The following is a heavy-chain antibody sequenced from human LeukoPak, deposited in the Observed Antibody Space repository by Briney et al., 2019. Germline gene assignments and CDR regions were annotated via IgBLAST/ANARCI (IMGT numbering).Heavy chain of an antibody. Sequence: GGSLRLSCAVSGLTFSSLWMSWVRQAPGKVLEWVANINPDGSGKYYGDSAKGRFTISRDNAKSSVYLQMDSLRAEDTAVYYCARATDYHFDYWGQGTLVTVSS. V-gene: IGHV3-7*04. J-gene: IGHJ4*02. CDR2: INPDGSGK. CDR1: GLTFSSLW. CDR3: ARATDYHFDY. D-gene: IGHD4-11*01.